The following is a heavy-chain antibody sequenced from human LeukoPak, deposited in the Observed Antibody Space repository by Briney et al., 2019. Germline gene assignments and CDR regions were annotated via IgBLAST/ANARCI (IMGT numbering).Heavy chain of an antibody. CDR1: GYTFTSYG. V-gene: IGHV1-18*01. CDR2: ISAYNGNT. Sequence: ASVKVSCKASGYTFTSYGISWVRQAPGQGLEWMGWISAYNGNTNYAQKLQGRVTMTTDTPTSTAYMELRSLRSDDTAVYYCARAGDFWSGYYPNWFDPWGQGTLVTVSS. J-gene: IGHJ5*02. D-gene: IGHD3-3*01. CDR3: ARAGDFWSGYYPNWFDP.